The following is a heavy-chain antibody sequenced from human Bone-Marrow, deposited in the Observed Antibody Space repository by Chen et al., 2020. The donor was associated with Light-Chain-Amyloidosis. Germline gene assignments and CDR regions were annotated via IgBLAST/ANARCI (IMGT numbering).Heavy chain of an antibody. D-gene: IGHD5-18*01. J-gene: IGHJ4*02. CDR1: GGSMSSSRYY. V-gene: IGHV4-39*01. CDR2: FSYGETT. CDR3: ARHNYGYSPPYYFDY. Sequence: QVQLQESGPGLVKPSETLSLTGAVSGGSMSSSRYYWGWIRQAPGQGLEWIAIFSYGETTYYNPSLKSRVTISVDTSKNQFSLKLSSVTAADTAVYYCARHNYGYSPPYYFDYWGQGTLVTVSS.